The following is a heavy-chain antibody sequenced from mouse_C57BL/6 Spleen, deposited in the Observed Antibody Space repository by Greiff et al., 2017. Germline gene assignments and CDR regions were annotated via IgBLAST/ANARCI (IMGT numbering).Heavy chain of an antibody. CDR1: GYTFTSYW. Sequence: QVQLQQPGAELVMPGASVKLSCKASGYTFTSYWMHWVKQRPGQGLEWIGEIDPSDSYTNYNQKFKGKSTLTVDKSSSTAYMQLSSLTSEDSAVYYCARSGYYGSGYFDVWGTGTTVTVSS. D-gene: IGHD1-1*01. CDR2: IDPSDSYT. CDR3: ARSGYYGSGYFDV. J-gene: IGHJ1*03. V-gene: IGHV1-69*01.